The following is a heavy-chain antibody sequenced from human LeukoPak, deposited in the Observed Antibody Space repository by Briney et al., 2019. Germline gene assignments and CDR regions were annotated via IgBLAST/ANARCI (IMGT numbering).Heavy chain of an antibody. CDR3: AGSGYSYGYY. Sequence: GSSVKVSCKASGGTFSSYAISWVRQAPGQGLEWMGGIIPIFGTANYAQKFQGRVTITADESTSTAYMELSSLRSEGTAVYYCAGSGYSYGYYWGQGTLVTVSS. V-gene: IGHV1-69*01. J-gene: IGHJ4*02. CDR2: IIPIFGTA. CDR1: GGTFSSYA. D-gene: IGHD5-18*01.